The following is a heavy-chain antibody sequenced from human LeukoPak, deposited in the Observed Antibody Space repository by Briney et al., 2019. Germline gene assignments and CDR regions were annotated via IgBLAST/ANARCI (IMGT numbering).Heavy chain of an antibody. CDR3: VRLVVDSRGIKEVAVEN. CDR2: IYNSGTT. CDR1: GGSISRYY. D-gene: IGHD2-21*01. Sequence: SETLSLTCSVSGGSISRYYCSWIRQPPGGGLEWIGYIYNSGTTNYNPSLKSRVTMSMDTSKNQFSLQLRSVTAADTAVYYCVRLVVDSRGIKEVAVENWGQGTLVTVSS. V-gene: IGHV4-59*08. J-gene: IGHJ4*02.